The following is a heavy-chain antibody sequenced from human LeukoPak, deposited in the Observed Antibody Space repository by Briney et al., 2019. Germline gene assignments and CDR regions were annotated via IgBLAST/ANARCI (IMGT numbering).Heavy chain of an antibody. J-gene: IGHJ4*02. CDR1: GYTFTSYG. D-gene: IGHD3-22*01. V-gene: IGHV1-18*01. Sequence: ASVKVSCKASGYTFTSYGISWVRQAPGQGLERMGWISAYNGNTNYAQKLQGRVTMTTDTSTSTAYMELRSLRSDDTAVYYCARAIEEVRLIVVVIGYFDYWGQGTLVTVSS. CDR3: ARAIEEVRLIVVVIGYFDY. CDR2: ISAYNGNT.